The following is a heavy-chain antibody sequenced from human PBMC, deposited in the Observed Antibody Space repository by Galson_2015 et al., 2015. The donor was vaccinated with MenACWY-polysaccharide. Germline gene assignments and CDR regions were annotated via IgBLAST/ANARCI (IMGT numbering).Heavy chain of an antibody. D-gene: IGHD2-2*01. CDR1: GFTFSSYW. J-gene: IGHJ5*02. V-gene: IGHV3-74*01. Sequence: SLRLSCAASGFTFSSYWMQWVRHVPGKGLEWVSHISSDGSRTSDADSVKGRFTISRDNATNTLDLQMNSLRAEDTAVYYCAIYCSSISCYGGGGPWGQGTLVIVSS. CDR2: ISSDGSRT. CDR3: AIYCSSISCYGGGGP.